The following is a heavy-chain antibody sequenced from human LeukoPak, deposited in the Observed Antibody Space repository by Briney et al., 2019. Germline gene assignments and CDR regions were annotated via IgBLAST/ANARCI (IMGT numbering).Heavy chain of an antibody. CDR3: AKGSPGTRNSNPPSGY. CDR2: IKQDGSEK. J-gene: IGHJ4*02. Sequence: GGSLRLSCAASGFTFSSYWMSWVRQAPGKGLEWVANIKQDGSEKYYVDSVKGRFTISRDNAKNSLYLQMNSLRAEDTAVYYCAKGSPGTRNSNPPSGYWGQGTLVTVSS. D-gene: IGHD4-23*01. CDR1: GFTFSSYW. V-gene: IGHV3-7*01.